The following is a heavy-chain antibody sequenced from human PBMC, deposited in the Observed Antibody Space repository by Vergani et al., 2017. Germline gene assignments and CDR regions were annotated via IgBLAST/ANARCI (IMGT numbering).Heavy chain of an antibody. J-gene: IGHJ3*02. Sequence: EVQLVESGGGLVQPGGSLRLSCAASGFTFDDYAMHWVRQAPGKGLEWVSGISWNSGSIGYADSVKGRFTISRDNAKNSLYLQMNSLRAEDTALYYCAKDMGGSGPSHDAFDIWGQGTMVTVSS. CDR1: GFTFDDYA. D-gene: IGHD3-16*01. V-gene: IGHV3-9*01. CDR2: ISWNSGSI. CDR3: AKDMGGSGPSHDAFDI.